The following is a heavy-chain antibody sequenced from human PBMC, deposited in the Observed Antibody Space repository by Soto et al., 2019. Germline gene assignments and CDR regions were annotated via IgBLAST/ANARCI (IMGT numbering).Heavy chain of an antibody. CDR3: ARDQGRIAAAGRYYYYYGMDV. V-gene: IGHV4-4*02. CDR1: GGSISSSNW. CDR2: IYHSGST. Sequence: TSETLSLTCAVSGGSISSSNWWSWVRQPPGQGLEWIGYIYHSGSTYYNPSLKSRVTISVDRSKNQFSLKLSSVTAADTAVYYCARDQGRIAAAGRYYYYYGMDVWGQGTTVTVSS. D-gene: IGHD6-13*01. J-gene: IGHJ6*02.